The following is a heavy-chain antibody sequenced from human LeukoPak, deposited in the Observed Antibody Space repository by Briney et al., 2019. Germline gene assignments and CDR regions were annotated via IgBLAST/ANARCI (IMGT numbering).Heavy chain of an antibody. CDR2: ISGSGGST. V-gene: IGHV3-23*01. J-gene: IGHJ5*02. CDR1: GFTFSDYY. D-gene: IGHD2-2*01. CDR3: AKDLRGYCSSTSCYDQRNWFDP. Sequence: PGGSLRLSCAASGFTFSDYYMSWIRQAPGKGLEWVSAISGSGGSTYYADSVKGRFTISRDNSKNTLYLQMNSLRAEDTAVYYCAKDLRGYCSSTSCYDQRNWFDPWGQGTLVTVSS.